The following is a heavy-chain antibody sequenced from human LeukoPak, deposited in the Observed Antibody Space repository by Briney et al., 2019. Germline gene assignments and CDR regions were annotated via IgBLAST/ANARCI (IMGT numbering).Heavy chain of an antibody. V-gene: IGHV3-21*01. CDR1: GFTFSSYS. J-gene: IGHJ6*03. Sequence: PGGSLRLSCAASGFTFSSYSMNWVRQAPGKGLEWVSSISSSSSYIYYADSVKGRFTISRDNAKNSLYLQMNSLRAEDTAVYYCAKDRCSNGIGCYYYYMDVWGKGTTVTISS. CDR3: AKDRCSNGIGCYYYYMDV. D-gene: IGHD2-8*01. CDR2: ISSSSSYI.